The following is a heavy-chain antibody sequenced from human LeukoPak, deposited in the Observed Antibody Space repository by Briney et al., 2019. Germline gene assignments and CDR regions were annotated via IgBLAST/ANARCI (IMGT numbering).Heavy chain of an antibody. Sequence: SVKVSCKASGGTFSSYAISWVRQAPGQGLEWMGGIIPIFGTANYAQKFQGRVTITADESTSTAYMELSSLRSEDTAVYYCAKDYSRSSSGGFEYWGQGTLVTVSS. CDR1: GGTFSSYA. CDR2: IIPIFGTA. CDR3: AKDYSRSSSGGFEY. V-gene: IGHV1-69*13. J-gene: IGHJ4*02. D-gene: IGHD6-6*01.